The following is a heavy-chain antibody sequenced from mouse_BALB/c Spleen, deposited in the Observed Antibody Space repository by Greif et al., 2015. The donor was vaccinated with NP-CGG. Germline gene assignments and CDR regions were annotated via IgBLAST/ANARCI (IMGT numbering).Heavy chain of an antibody. CDR3: ASYYGSSYFDY. Sequence: VQLQQSGAELAKPGASVKMSCKASGYTFTRHWMHWVKQRPGQGLEWTGYINPSTGYTEYNQKFKDKATLTADKSSSTAYMQLSSLTSEDSAVYYCASYYGSSYFDYWGQGTTLTVSS. V-gene: IGHV1-7*01. D-gene: IGHD1-1*01. J-gene: IGHJ2*01. CDR2: INPSTGYT. CDR1: GYTFTRHW.